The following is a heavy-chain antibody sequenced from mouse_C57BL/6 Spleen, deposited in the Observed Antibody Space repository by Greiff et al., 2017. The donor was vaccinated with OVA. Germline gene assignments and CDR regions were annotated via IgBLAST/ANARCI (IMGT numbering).Heavy chain of an antibody. J-gene: IGHJ1*03. CDR3: ARGGPVFDV. Sequence: EVQLQESGPGLVKPSQSLSLTCSVTGYSITSGYYWNWIRQFPGNKLEWMGYISYDGSNNYNPSLKNRISITRDTSKNQFFLKLNSVTTEDTATYYCARGGPVFDVWGTGTTVTVSS. CDR1: GYSITSGYY. CDR2: ISYDGSN. V-gene: IGHV3-6*01.